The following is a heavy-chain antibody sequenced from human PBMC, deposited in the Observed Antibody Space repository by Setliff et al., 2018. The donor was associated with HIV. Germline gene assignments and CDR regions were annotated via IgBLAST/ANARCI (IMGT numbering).Heavy chain of an antibody. CDR3: ARHSDSTSWPPGGYYHYIDV. Sequence: SETLSLTCAVFGGSLTDIGGSFTDYYWIWIRQPPGKGLEWIGEINHSGSTHDNPSLKSRFTLPVDTSRNQFSLRLTSVTAADTGVYYCARHSDSTSWPPGGYYHYIDVWGKGTTVTVS. J-gene: IGHJ6*03. CDR2: INHSGST. V-gene: IGHV4-34*01. CDR1: GGSLTDIGGSFTDYY. D-gene: IGHD6-13*01.